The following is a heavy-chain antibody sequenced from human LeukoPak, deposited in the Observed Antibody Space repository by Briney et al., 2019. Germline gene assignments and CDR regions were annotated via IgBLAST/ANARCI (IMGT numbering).Heavy chain of an antibody. J-gene: IGHJ5*02. CDR3: ARERRIAAAGRRKQYKWFDP. CDR2: INPNSGGT. D-gene: IGHD6-13*01. V-gene: IGHV1-2*02. CDR1: GDTFRAYY. Sequence: ASVKVSCKASGDTFRAYYMHWVRQAPGQGLEWMGWINPNSGGTNYAQKFQGRVTMTRDTSISTGYMELSRLRDDDTAVYYCARERRIAAAGRRKQYKWFDPWGQGTLVTVSS.